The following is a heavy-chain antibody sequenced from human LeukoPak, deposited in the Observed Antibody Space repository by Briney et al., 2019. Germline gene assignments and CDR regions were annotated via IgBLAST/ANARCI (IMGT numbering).Heavy chain of an antibody. CDR1: GFTFSSYA. J-gene: IGHJ4*02. D-gene: IGHD1-1*01. CDR3: AGTTTTCCNY. CDR2: ISSDGSSK. Sequence: PGGSLRLSCAASGFTFSSYAMSWVRQAPGKGLVWVSRISSDGSSKSYADSVKGRFTISRDNARNMLYLQMNSLNVDDTAVYYCAGTTTTCCNYWGQGALVTVSS. V-gene: IGHV3-74*01.